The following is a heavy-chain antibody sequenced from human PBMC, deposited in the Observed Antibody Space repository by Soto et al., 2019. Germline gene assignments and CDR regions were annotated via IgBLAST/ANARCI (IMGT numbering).Heavy chain of an antibody. V-gene: IGHV3-30-3*01. CDR3: ARVDRIRFLEWLLYKDAFDI. D-gene: IGHD3-3*01. Sequence: PGGSLRLSCAASGFTFSSYAMHWVRQAPGKGLEWVAVISYDGSNKYYADSVKGRFTISRDNSKNTLYLQMNSLRAEDTAVYYCARVDRIRFLEWLLYKDAFDIWGQGTMVTVSS. CDR2: ISYDGSNK. CDR1: GFTFSSYA. J-gene: IGHJ3*02.